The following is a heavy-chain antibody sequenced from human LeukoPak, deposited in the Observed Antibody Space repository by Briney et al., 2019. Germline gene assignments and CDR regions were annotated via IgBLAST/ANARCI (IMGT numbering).Heavy chain of an antibody. D-gene: IGHD2-2*01. CDR2: IITTGGVS. CDR1: GFTFNTYA. Sequence: QPGGSLRLSCTASGFTFNTYAMSWVRQAPGKGLEWVSTIITTGGVSDYADSVKGRFTISRDNSKNTLYLQMNSLRAEDTAVYYCAKGLKVVPAAASLTNPPLYWGQGTLVTVSS. J-gene: IGHJ4*02. V-gene: IGHV3-23*01. CDR3: AKGLKVVPAAASLTNPPLY.